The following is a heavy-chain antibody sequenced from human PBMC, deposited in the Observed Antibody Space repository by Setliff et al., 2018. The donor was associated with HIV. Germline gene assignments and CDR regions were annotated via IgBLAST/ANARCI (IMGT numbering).Heavy chain of an antibody. Sequence: PSETLSLTCTVSGGSITGHYCGWIRQPPGKGLEWIGNIYNGGSTNYNPSLKSRVTISADTSKNQFSLQLRSVTAADTAVYYCARVPDLYSHDSNDYRIDAFDVWGQGTMVTVSS. J-gene: IGHJ3*01. CDR2: IYNGGST. D-gene: IGHD3-22*01. V-gene: IGHV4-59*11. CDR3: ARVPDLYSHDSNDYRIDAFDV. CDR1: GGSITGHY.